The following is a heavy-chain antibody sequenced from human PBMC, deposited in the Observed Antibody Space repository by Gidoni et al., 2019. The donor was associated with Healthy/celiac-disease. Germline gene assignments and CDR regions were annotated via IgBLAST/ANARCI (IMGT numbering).Heavy chain of an antibody. V-gene: IGHV4-34*12. D-gene: IGHD5-18*01. CDR3: ARARGYSYGYLDY. CDR1: CGSFSGYY. Sequence: QVQLQQWGAGLLKPSETLSLTCAVHCGSFSGYYWSWIRQPPGKGLEWIGEIIHSGSTNYNPSLKSRVTISVDTSKNQFSLKLSSVTAADTAVYYCARARGYSYGYLDYWGQGTLVTVSS. J-gene: IGHJ4*02. CDR2: IIHSGST.